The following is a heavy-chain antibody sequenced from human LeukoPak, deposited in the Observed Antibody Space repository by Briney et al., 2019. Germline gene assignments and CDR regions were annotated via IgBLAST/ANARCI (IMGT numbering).Heavy chain of an antibody. V-gene: IGHV3-9*01. CDR2: ISWNSGSI. D-gene: IGHD5-24*01. CDR1: GFTFDDYA. J-gene: IGHJ3*02. CDR3: ARDVKMATKGIDAFDI. Sequence: GGSLRLSCAASGFTFDDYAMHWVRQAPGKGLEWVSGISWNSGSIGYADSVKGRFTISRDNAKNSLYLQMNSLRAEDTALYYCARDVKMATKGIDAFDIWGQGTMVTVSS.